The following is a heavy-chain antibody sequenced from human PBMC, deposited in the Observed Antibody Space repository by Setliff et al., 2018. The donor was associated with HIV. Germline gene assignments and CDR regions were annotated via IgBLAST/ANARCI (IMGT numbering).Heavy chain of an antibody. CDR1: GFTFSRYW. J-gene: IGHJ4*02. V-gene: IGHV3-7*03. D-gene: IGHD6-19*01. Sequence: GESLKISCVASGFTFSRYWMSWVRQAPGKGPEFVANIKEDGSVTNYVDSVKGRFTISRDNAKNLVFLQMSSLRAEDTAAYYCARDPGSSSFDYWGQGTPVTVSS. CDR3: ARDPGSSSFDY. CDR2: IKEDGSVT.